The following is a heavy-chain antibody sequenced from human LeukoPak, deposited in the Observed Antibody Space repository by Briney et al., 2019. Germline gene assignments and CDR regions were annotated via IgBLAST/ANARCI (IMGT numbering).Heavy chain of an antibody. CDR3: TRGFGSGSSVPFEY. D-gene: IGHD3-10*01. V-gene: IGHV3-74*01. CDR1: GFTFSNYW. J-gene: IGHJ4*02. Sequence: GGSLRLPCATSGFTFSNYWMHWVRQAPGKGLVWVSRIESDGSSADYADSVKGRFTISRDNAKNTLYLQMNSLRAEDTAVYYCTRGFGSGSSVPFEYWGQGTLVTVSS. CDR2: IESDGSSA.